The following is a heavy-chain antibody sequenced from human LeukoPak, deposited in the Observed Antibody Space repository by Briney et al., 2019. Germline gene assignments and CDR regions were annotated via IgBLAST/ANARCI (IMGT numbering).Heavy chain of an antibody. CDR1: GGSISSSNW. CDR2: IYYSGST. CDR3: ARDPSGYFNY. Sequence: SETLSLTCAVSGGSISSSNWWSWVRQPPGKGLEWIGYIYYSGSTYYNPSLKSRVTISVDTSKNQFSLKLSSVTAADTAVYYCARDPSGYFNYWGQGTLATVSS. V-gene: IGHV4-4*02. D-gene: IGHD3-22*01. J-gene: IGHJ4*02.